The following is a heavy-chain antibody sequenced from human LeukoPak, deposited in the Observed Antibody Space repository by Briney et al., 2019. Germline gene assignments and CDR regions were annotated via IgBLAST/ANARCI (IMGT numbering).Heavy chain of an antibody. V-gene: IGHV1-2*02. CDR1: GYTFTRYY. J-gene: IGHJ4*02. CDR2: INPNSGGT. CDR3: AKDGYCSGGTCYYLLFDF. D-gene: IGHD2-15*01. Sequence: ASVKVSCKPSGYTFTRYYIHWVPQAPGQGLQWMGWINPNSGGTKYAQSFQGRVTMTRDTAISTAYMELSRLTSDDTAVYYCAKDGYCSGGTCYYLLFDFWGQGSLVTVSS.